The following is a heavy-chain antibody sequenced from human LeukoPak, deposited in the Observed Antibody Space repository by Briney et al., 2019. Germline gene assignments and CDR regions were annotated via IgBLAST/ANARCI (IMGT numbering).Heavy chain of an antibody. D-gene: IGHD3-22*01. CDR1: GYTFNSYG. CDR3: ARDIPADITMIVVVHHDAFDI. V-gene: IGHV1-18*01. Sequence: ASVKVSCKASGYTFNSYGISWVRQAPGQGLEWMGWVSGYNGNTKYAQKLQGRVTMTTDTSTSTAYMELRSLRPDDTAVYYCARDIPADITMIVVVHHDAFDIWGQGTMVTVSS. J-gene: IGHJ3*02. CDR2: VSGYNGNT.